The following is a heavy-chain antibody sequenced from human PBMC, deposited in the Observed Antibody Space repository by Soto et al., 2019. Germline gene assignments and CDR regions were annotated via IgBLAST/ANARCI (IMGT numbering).Heavy chain of an antibody. CDR3: AKVDYGDSFDY. Sequence: EVQLLDSGGGLVQPGGSLRLSCVASGLTFSSYAMSWVRQVPGKGLEWVSLIGGSGTNTYYADSVKGRFTISRDNSKNTLYLQMNRLRAEDTAVYYCAKVDYGDSFDYWGQGTPVTVSS. J-gene: IGHJ4*02. V-gene: IGHV3-23*01. D-gene: IGHD4-17*01. CDR2: IGGSGTNT. CDR1: GLTFSSYA.